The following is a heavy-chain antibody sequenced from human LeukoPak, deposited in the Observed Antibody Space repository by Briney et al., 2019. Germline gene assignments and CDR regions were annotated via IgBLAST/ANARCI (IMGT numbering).Heavy chain of an antibody. CDR1: GGSISSYY. V-gene: IGHV4-59*01. Sequence: PSETLSLTCTVSGGSISSYYWSWIRQPPGKGLEWVGYIYYSGSTNYNPSLKSRVTISVDTSKNQFPLKLSSVTAADTAVYYCARAPPGYSSSWYTYWGQGTLVTVSS. J-gene: IGHJ4*02. CDR2: IYYSGST. CDR3: ARAPPGYSSSWYTY. D-gene: IGHD6-13*01.